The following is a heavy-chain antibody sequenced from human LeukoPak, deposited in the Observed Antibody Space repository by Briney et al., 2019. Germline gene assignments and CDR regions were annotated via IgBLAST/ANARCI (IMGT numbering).Heavy chain of an antibody. J-gene: IGHJ3*02. CDR3: ARLTPYYDFWSGYYHDAFDI. CDR2: INHSGST. Sequence: SETLSLTCAVYGGSFSGYYWSWMRQPPGKGLEWIGEINHSGSTNYNPSLKSRVTISVDTSKNQFSLKLSSVTAADTAVYYCARLTPYYDFWSGYYHDAFDIWGQGTMVTVSS. V-gene: IGHV4-34*01. CDR1: GGSFSGYY. D-gene: IGHD3-3*01.